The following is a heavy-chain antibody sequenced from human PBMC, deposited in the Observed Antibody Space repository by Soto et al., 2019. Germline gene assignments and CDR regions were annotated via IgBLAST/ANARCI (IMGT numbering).Heavy chain of an antibody. CDR2: IDWDGDK. V-gene: IGHV2-70*01. CDR1: GFSLSTSGMC. D-gene: IGHD3-10*01. CDR3: ARSKKYYYGSGSYYNYGPFDY. Sequence: SGPTLVNPTQTLTLTCTFSGFSLSTSGMCVSWIRQPPGKALEWLALIDWDGDKYYSTSLKTRLTISKGTSKNQVVLTMTNMDPVDTATYYCARSKKYYYGSGSYYNYGPFDYWGQGTLVTVSS. J-gene: IGHJ4*02.